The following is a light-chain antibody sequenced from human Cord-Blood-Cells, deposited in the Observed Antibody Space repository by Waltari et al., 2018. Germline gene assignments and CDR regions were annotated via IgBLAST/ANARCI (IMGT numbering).Light chain of an antibody. V-gene: IGKV1-39*01. CDR3: QQSYSTLLFT. CDR1: QSISSY. Sequence: IQLTQSPSSLSASVGDRVTITCRASQSISSYLNWYQQKPGKVPKLLIYAASSLQSGVPSRFSGSGSGTDFTLTISSLQPEDFATYYCQQSYSTLLFTFGPGTKVDIK. J-gene: IGKJ3*01. CDR2: AAS.